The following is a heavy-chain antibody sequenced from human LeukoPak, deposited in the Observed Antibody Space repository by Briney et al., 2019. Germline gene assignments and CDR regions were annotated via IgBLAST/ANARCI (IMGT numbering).Heavy chain of an antibody. V-gene: IGHV3-23*01. CDR1: GFTFSSYD. Sequence: GGSLRLSCAVSGFTFSSYDMSWVRQAPGKGLEWVSASGTDDGTTYADSVKGRFTISRDNSKNTLYLQMNSLRVEDTATYYCAKALNYWYFDLWGRGSLVTVS. CDR2: SGTDDGTT. J-gene: IGHJ2*01. CDR3: AKALNYWYFDL.